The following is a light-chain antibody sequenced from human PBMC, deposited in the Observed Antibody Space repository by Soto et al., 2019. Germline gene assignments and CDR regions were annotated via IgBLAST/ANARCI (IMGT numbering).Light chain of an antibody. CDR2: AAS. J-gene: IGKJ1*01. CDR1: QGISTY. CDR3: QQSYSIPPWT. V-gene: IGKV1-39*01. Sequence: DIQITHSPSSLSESAGGRVTITCRASQGISTYLNWYQQKPGKAPKLLIYAASSLQSGVPSRFSGSGSETDFTLTISSLQPEDFATYYCQQSYSIPPWTFGQGGIVDI.